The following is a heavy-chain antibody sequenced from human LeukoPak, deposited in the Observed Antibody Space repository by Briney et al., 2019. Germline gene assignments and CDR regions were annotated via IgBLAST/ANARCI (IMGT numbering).Heavy chain of an antibody. CDR3: ASGQQRDRRSFGY. CDR2: IIPIFGTA. D-gene: IGHD6-13*01. J-gene: IGHJ4*02. V-gene: IGHV1-69*06. Sequence: ASVKVSCKASGGTFSSYAISWVRQAPGQRLEWIGGIIPIFGTANYAQKFQGRVTITADKSTSTAYMELSSLRSEDTAVYYCASGQQRDRRSFGYWGQGTLVTVS. CDR1: GGTFSSYA.